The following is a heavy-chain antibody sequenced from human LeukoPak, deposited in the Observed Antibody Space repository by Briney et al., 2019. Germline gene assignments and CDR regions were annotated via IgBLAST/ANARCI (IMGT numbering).Heavy chain of an antibody. CDR3: ARDPPGYDFWSGYYTGIYYYYMDV. J-gene: IGHJ6*03. CDR1: GGSISSYY. V-gene: IGHV4-59*01. D-gene: IGHD3-3*01. Sequence: SETLSLTCTVSGGSISSYYWSWIRQPPGKGLEWIGYIYYSGSTNYNPSLKSRVTISVDTSKNQFSLKLSSVTAEDTAVYYCARDPPGYDFWSGYYTGIYYYYMDVWGKGTTVTVSS. CDR2: IYYSGST.